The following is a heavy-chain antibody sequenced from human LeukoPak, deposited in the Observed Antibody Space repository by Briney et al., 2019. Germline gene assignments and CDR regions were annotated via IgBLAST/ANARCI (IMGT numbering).Heavy chain of an antibody. D-gene: IGHD7-27*01. Sequence: GGSLRLSCAASGFAFGDYYMSWIRQAPGKGLEWISYISSSGSTIYYADSVKDRFTISRDNAKNSLYLQMNSLRAEDTAVYYCARDNWGSVDYWGQGTLVTVSS. V-gene: IGHV3-11*01. CDR3: ARDNWGSVDY. CDR1: GFAFGDYY. J-gene: IGHJ4*02. CDR2: ISSSGSTI.